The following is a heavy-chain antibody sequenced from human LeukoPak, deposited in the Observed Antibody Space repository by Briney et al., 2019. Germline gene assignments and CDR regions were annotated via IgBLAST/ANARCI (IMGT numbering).Heavy chain of an antibody. CDR2: IYYRGNT. Sequence: SETLSLTCTVSGASISSYYWSWVRQPPGTGLEWIGQIYYRGNTNYNPSLGSRLTISVDTSKNQFSLKLSSVTAADTAIYYCARRAYSSGFYYFDYWGQGTLSPSPQ. V-gene: IGHV4-59*08. D-gene: IGHD6-19*01. CDR3: ARRAYSSGFYYFDY. CDR1: GASISSYY. J-gene: IGHJ4*02.